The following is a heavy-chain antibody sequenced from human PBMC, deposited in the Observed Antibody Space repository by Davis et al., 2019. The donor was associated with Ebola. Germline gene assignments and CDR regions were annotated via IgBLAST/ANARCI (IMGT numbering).Heavy chain of an antibody. Sequence: SETLSLTCAVSGGSISSGGYSWSWIRQPPGKGLEWIGYIYYSGSTYYNPSLKSRVTISVDTSKNQFSLKLSSVTAADTAVYYCAANAGQGDNYVWGSYRFDYWGQGTLVTVSS. V-gene: IGHV4-30-4*07. D-gene: IGHD3-16*02. CDR2: IYYSGST. CDR1: GGSISSGGYS. CDR3: AANAGQGDNYVWGSYRFDY. J-gene: IGHJ4*02.